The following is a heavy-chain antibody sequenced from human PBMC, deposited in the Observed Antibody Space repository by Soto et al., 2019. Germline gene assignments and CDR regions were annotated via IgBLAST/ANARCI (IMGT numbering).Heavy chain of an antibody. CDR2: IYTSGST. Sequence: ASETLSLTCTVSGGSISSYYWSWIRQPAGKGLEWIGRIYTSGSTNYNPSLKSRVTMSVDTSKNQFSLKLRSVTAADTAVYYCARDTMEENFDYWGQGTLVTVSS. D-gene: IGHD3-3*01. CDR1: GGSISSYY. J-gene: IGHJ4*02. V-gene: IGHV4-4*07. CDR3: ARDTMEENFDY.